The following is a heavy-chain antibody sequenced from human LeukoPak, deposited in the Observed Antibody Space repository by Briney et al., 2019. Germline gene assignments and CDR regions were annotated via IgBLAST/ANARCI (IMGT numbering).Heavy chain of an antibody. J-gene: IGHJ5*02. CDR2: INHSGST. CDR3: ASSAGRP. V-gene: IGHV4-39*07. Sequence: SETLSLTCTVSGGSISSSSYYWSWIRQPPGKGLEWIGEINHSGSTNYNPSLKSRVTISVDTSKNQFSLKLSSVIAADTAVYYCASSAGRPWGQGTLVTVSS. CDR1: GGSISSSSYY. D-gene: IGHD1-26*01.